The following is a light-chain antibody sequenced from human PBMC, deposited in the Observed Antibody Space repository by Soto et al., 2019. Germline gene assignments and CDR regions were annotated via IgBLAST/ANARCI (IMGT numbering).Light chain of an antibody. CDR3: QQYNYWPPDRT. CDR2: GAS. CDR1: QSVGSN. Sequence: EIVMTQSPATLSVSPGERATLSCRASQSVGSNLAWYQQQPGQAPRLLIYGASTSGTGIPARVSGSGSRTGFTLTICSLQSEDFAIYVCQQYNYWPPDRTFGQGTKVEIK. J-gene: IGKJ1*01. V-gene: IGKV3-15*01.